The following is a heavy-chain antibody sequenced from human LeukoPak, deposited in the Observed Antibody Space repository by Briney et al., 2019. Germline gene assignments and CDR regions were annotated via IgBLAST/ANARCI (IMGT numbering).Heavy chain of an antibody. CDR3: AGDLNVLRFLEWSPPLPLDV. D-gene: IGHD3-3*01. V-gene: IGHV1-69*13. Sequence: SVKVSCKASGYTFTSYAISWVRQAPGQGLEWMGGIIPIFGTANYAQKFQGRVTITADESTSTAYMELSCLRSEDTAVYYCAGDLNVLRFLEWSPPLPLDVWGKGTTVTVSS. CDR1: GYTFTSYA. CDR2: IIPIFGTA. J-gene: IGHJ6*04.